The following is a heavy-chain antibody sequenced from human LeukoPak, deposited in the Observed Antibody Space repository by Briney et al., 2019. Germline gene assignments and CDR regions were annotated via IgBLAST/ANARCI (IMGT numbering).Heavy chain of an antibody. CDR2: IGSGGGNT. CDR3: AKGQNTTMGSYYFDS. D-gene: IGHD5-18*01. CDR1: GFTFSNYA. Sequence: QPGGSLRLSCAASGFTFSNYAMTWVRQAPGKGLEWVSAIGSGGGNTYYADSVKGRFTISRDNSRNTLYLQMNSLRAEDTAVYFCAKGQNTTMGSYYFDSWGQGTLVTVSS. V-gene: IGHV3-23*01. J-gene: IGHJ4*02.